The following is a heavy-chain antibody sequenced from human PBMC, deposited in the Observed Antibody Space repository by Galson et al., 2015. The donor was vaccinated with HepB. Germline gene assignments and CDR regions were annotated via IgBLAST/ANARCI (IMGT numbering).Heavy chain of an antibody. V-gene: IGHV5-51*03. CDR2: IYPGDSDT. J-gene: IGHJ3*02. CDR1: GYSFTSYW. D-gene: IGHD3-10*01. CDR3: ARLAPGVLWFGESLAAFDI. Sequence: QSGAEVKRPGESLKISCKGSGYSFTSYWIGWVRQMPGKGLEWMGIIYPGDSDTRYSPSFQGQVTISADKSISTAYLQWSSLKASTTAMYYCARLAPGVLWFGESLAAFDIWGQGTMVTVSS.